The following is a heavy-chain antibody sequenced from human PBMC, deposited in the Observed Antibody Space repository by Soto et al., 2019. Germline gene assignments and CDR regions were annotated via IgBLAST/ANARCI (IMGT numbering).Heavy chain of an antibody. D-gene: IGHD4-17*01. V-gene: IGHV3-23*01. CDR3: AKSRSPTFLYFDY. Sequence: GGSLRLSCAASGFTFSSYAMRWVRQAPGKGLEWVSAISGSGGSTYYADSVKGRFTISRDNSKNTLYLQMNSLRAEDTAVYYCAKSRSPTFLYFDYWGQGTLVTVSS. CDR1: GFTFSSYA. J-gene: IGHJ4*02. CDR2: ISGSGGST.